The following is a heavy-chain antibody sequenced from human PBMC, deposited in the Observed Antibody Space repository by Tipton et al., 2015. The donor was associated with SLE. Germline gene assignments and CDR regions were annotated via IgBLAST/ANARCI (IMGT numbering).Heavy chain of an antibody. CDR1: GFTFSVYS. CDR2: ISSTGRSK. V-gene: IGHV3-48*01. D-gene: IGHD4-17*01. CDR3: ARGGDYVGGLYFDY. J-gene: IGHJ4*02. Sequence: SLRLSCAASGFTFSVYSMKWVRQAPGKGLEWVSFISSTGRSKYYADSVKGRFSISRDNADDSLYLQMNSLRAEDTAVYYCARGGDYVGGLYFDYWGQGALVTVSA.